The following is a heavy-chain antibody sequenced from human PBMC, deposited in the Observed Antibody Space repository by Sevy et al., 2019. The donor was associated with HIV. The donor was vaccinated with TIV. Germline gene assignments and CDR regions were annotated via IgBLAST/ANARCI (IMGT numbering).Heavy chain of an antibody. V-gene: IGHV3-23*01. CDR1: EFTFSSYA. Sequence: GGSLRLSCSASEFTFSSYAMSWVRQAPGKGLEWVSSISGSGRFTYYADFVEGRFIISRDNSKNTLSVQMNSLRAEDTAVYYCAKDRAAMVGDAFDIWGQGTMVTVSS. CDR3: AKDRAAMVGDAFDI. CDR2: ISGSGRFT. D-gene: IGHD5-18*01. J-gene: IGHJ3*02.